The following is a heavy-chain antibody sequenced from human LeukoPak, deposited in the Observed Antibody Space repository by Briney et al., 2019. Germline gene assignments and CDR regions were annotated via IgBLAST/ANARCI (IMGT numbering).Heavy chain of an antibody. Sequence: GGSLRLSCAASGFAFSGDNMNWVRQAPGKGLEWVSFIDAGGGYIRYADSVKGRFTISRDNAKNSLFLQMNSLRAEDTAMYFCARDQAIDIRAYDIWGQGTMVTVSS. CDR1: GFAFSGDN. CDR3: ARDQAIDIRAYDI. D-gene: IGHD5-12*01. CDR2: IDAGGGYI. V-gene: IGHV3-21*01. J-gene: IGHJ3*02.